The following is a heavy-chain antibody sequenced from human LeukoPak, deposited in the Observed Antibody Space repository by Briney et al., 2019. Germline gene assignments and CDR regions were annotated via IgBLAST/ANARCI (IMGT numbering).Heavy chain of an antibody. CDR2: IDWDDDE. D-gene: IGHD3-10*01. V-gene: IGHV2-70*11. J-gene: IGHJ4*02. CDR3: ARTTTGSGSLDY. Sequence: SGPALVKPTQTLTLTCTFAGFSPSTSGICVSWIRQPPGKALEWLARIDWDDDEYYSTSLKTRLTISKDTSKNQVVLTMTNMDPVDTATYYCARTTTGSGSLDYWGQGTLVTVSS. CDR1: GFSPSTSGIC.